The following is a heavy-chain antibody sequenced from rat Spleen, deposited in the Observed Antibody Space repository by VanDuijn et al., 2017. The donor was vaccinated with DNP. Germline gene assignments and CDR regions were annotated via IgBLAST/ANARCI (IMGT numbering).Heavy chain of an antibody. CDR3: AHLGTTSYYAMDA. V-gene: IGHV3-1*01. J-gene: IGHJ4*01. D-gene: IGHD1-5*01. CDR2: ISYNGIT. CDR1: GYSITTNH. Sequence: EVQVQESGPGLVNASQSLSLTCSVTGYSITTNHWGWIRKFPGNKMEWIGHISYNGITKYNPSLKSRNSITRDTSKNQFFLQLNSVIPEDTATYYCAHLGTTSYYAMDAWGQGTSVTVSS.